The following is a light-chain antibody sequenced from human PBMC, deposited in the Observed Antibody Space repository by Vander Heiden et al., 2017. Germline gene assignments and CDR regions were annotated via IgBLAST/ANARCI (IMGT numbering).Light chain of an antibody. J-gene: IGLJ2*01. CDR3: CSYAGSSTYVV. V-gene: IGLV2-23*02. Sequence: SSLAQPCSLSWSPGPSITISCTGTSSDVGSYNLVSWYQQHPGKAPKLMIYEVSKRPSGVSNRFSGSKSGNTASLTISGLQAEDEADYYCCSYAGSSTYVVFGGGTKLTVL. CDR1: SSDVGSYNL. CDR2: EVS.